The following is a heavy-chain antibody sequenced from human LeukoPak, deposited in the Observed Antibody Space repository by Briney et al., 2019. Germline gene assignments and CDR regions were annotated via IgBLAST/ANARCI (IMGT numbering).Heavy chain of an antibody. CDR1: GFTFRSYA. D-gene: IGHD4-17*01. J-gene: IGHJ4*02. Sequence: PGGSLRLSCAASGFTFRSYAMSWVRQAPGKGLEWVSVISGSGGSTYNADSVKGRFTISRDNSKNTLYLQMNSLRAEDTAVYYCAKHRENYGDPCLDDYWGQGTLVTVSS. V-gene: IGHV3-23*01. CDR3: AKHRENYGDPCLDDY. CDR2: ISGSGGST.